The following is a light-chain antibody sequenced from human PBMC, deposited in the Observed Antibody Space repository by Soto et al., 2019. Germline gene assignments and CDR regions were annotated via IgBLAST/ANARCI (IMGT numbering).Light chain of an antibody. V-gene: IGKV1-5*03. CDR3: QQYNSYSSTWT. CDR1: QSISSW. Sequence: DIQMTQSPSTLSASVGDRVTITCRASQSISSWLAWYQQKPGKAPKLLIYKASSLESGVPSRFSGSGSGTEFTLTISSLRPDDFATDYCQQYNSYSSTWTFGQGTKVEIK. CDR2: KAS. J-gene: IGKJ1*01.